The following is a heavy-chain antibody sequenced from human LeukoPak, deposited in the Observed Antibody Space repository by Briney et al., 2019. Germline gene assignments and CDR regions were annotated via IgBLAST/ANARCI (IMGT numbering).Heavy chain of an antibody. J-gene: IGHJ4*02. CDR3: ARDYYDSSGYYPFDY. D-gene: IGHD3-22*01. Sequence: ASVKVSCKASGYTFTDYYIQWVRQAPGQGLEWMGWINGNSGGTKYAQKFQGRVTMTRDTSITTAFMELSGLRSDDTAVYYCARDYYDSSGYYPFDYWGQGTLVTVSS. CDR1: GYTFTDYY. CDR2: INGNSGGT. V-gene: IGHV1-2*02.